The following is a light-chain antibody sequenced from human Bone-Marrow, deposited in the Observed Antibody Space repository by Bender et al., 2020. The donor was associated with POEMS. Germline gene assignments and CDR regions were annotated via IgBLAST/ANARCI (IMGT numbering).Light chain of an antibody. CDR1: TSNIGTYY. J-gene: IGLJ3*02. CDR2: ADD. V-gene: IGLV1-44*01. Sequence: QSVVTQPPSTSETPGQTVTISCSGSTSNIGTYYVHWYQQLPGTAPRLVIYADDRRPSGVPNRFSASKSGSSASLAISGLQSEDAADYYCSTWDDRLNAWLFGGGTKLTVL. CDR3: STWDDRLNAWL.